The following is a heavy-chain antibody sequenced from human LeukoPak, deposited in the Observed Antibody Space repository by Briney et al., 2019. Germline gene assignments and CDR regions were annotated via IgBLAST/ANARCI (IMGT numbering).Heavy chain of an antibody. D-gene: IGHD6-13*01. CDR2: ISYDGSNK. CDR1: GFTFSSYG. J-gene: IGHJ4*02. CDR3: AKDRGASSSCYDY. V-gene: IGHV3-30*18. Sequence: PGGSLRLSCAASGFTFSSYGMHWVRQAPGKGLKWVAVISYDGSNKYYADSVKGRFTISRDNSKNTLYLQMNSLRAEDTAVYYCAKDRGASSSCYDYWGQGTLVTVSS.